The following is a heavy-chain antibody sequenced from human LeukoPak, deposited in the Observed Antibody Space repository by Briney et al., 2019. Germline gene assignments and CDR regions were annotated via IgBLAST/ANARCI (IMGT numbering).Heavy chain of an antibody. CDR3: AGFDPRYCGCGSCYQDFQH. V-gene: IGHV1-69*13. D-gene: IGHD2-15*01. CDR1: GGTFSSYA. CDR2: IIPIFGTA. Sequence: SVKVSCKASGGTFSSYAISWVRQAPGQGLEWMGGIIPIFGTANYAQKFQSRVTITADESTSTAYMELSSLRSEDTAVYYCAGFDPRYCGCGSCYQDFQHWGQGTLVTVSS. J-gene: IGHJ1*01.